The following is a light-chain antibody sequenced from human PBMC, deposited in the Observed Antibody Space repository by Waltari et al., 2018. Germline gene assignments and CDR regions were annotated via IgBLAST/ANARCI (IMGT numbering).Light chain of an antibody. CDR1: SSDVGSYNR. Sequence: QSALTQPPSVSGSPGQSVTISCTGTSSDVGSYNRVSWYQQPPGTAPKLLIYEVTNRPYGVPQRFPGSKSGNTASLTISGLQAEDEADYYCSSYTSRSTVVFGGGTKLTVL. CDR3: SSYTSRSTVV. J-gene: IGLJ3*02. CDR2: EVT. V-gene: IGLV2-18*02.